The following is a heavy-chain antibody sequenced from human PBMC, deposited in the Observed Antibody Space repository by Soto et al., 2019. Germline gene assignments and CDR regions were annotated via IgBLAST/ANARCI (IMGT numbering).Heavy chain of an antibody. CDR3: ARGQERRGFDY. V-gene: IGHV1-8*01. CDR1: GYTFTSYD. CDR2: MNPNSGNT. J-gene: IGHJ4*02. D-gene: IGHD2-15*01. Sequence: QVQLVQSGAEVKKPGASVKVSCKASGYTFTSYDINWVRQATGQGLEWMGWMNPNSGNTVYAQNFQGRVTMTRNTSVGTAYMERSSLRWGDTAVYYCARGQERRGFDYWGQGTLVTVSS.